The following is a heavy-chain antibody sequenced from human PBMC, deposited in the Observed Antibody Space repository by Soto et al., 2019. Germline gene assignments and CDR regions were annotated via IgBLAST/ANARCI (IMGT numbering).Heavy chain of an antibody. CDR1: GFTFSSYW. D-gene: IGHD3-3*01. Sequence: HPGGSLRLSCAASGFTFSSYWMSWVRQAPGKGLEWVANIKQDGSEKYYVDSVKGRFTISRDNAKNSLYLQMNSLRAEDTAVYYCAGGGYDFWSGYYIPPYYYYYYGMDAWGQGTTVTVSS. CDR3: AGGGYDFWSGYYIPPYYYYYYGMDA. CDR2: IKQDGSEK. J-gene: IGHJ6*02. V-gene: IGHV3-7*01.